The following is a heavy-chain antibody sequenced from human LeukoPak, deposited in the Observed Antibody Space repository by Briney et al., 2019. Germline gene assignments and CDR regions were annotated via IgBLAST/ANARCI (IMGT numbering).Heavy chain of an antibody. CDR1: GFTFSNYW. CDR3: ARGFSNIPAGAFDI. Sequence: GGSLRLSCAASGFTFSNYWMNWVRQAPGKGLVWVSRINTDGSSTSYADSVKGRFTISRDNAKNTLYLQMNSLRDEDTAVYYCARGFSNIPAGAFDIWGQGTMVTVSS. J-gene: IGHJ3*02. D-gene: IGHD2-21*01. CDR2: INTDGSST. V-gene: IGHV3-74*01.